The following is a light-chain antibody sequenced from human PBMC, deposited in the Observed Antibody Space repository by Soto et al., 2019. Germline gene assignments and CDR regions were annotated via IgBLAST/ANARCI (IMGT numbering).Light chain of an antibody. V-gene: IGKV3-20*01. CDR3: QQYDNSWT. J-gene: IGKJ1*01. Sequence: EIVLTQSPGTLSLSPGERATLSCRASQSVSSSYLAWYQQKPGQAPRLLICGTSSRATGIPDRFSGSGSGTDFTLTISRLEPEDFAVYYCQQYDNSWTFGQATKVDIK. CDR1: QSVSSSY. CDR2: GTS.